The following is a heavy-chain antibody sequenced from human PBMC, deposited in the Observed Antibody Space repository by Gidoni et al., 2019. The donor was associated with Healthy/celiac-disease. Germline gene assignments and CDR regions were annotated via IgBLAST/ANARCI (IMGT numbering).Heavy chain of an antibody. CDR2: IWYDGSNK. V-gene: IGHV3-33*01. D-gene: IGHD6-19*01. J-gene: IGHJ4*02. CDR1: GFTFSSYG. CDR3: ARGAVAVIDY. Sequence: VQLVDSGGGVVQPGRSLTLSCAASGFTFSSYGMHWVRRAPGKGLEWVAVIWYDGSNKYYADSVKGRFTISRDNSKNTLDLQMNSLRAEDTAVYYCARGAVAVIDYWGQGTLVTVSS.